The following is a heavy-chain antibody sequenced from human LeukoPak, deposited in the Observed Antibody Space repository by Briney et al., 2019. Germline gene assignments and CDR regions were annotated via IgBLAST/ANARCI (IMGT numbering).Heavy chain of an antibody. CDR2: ISYDGSNK. J-gene: IGHJ6*03. V-gene: IGHV3-30-3*01. CDR1: GFTFSSYA. CDR3: ARDSFYYYMDV. D-gene: IGHD2-2*01. Sequence: PGRSLRLSCAASGFTFSSYAMHWVRQAPGKGLEWVAVISYDGSNKYYADSVKGRFTISRDNSKNTLYLQMNSLRAEDTAVYYCARDSFYYYMDVWGKGTTVTVSS.